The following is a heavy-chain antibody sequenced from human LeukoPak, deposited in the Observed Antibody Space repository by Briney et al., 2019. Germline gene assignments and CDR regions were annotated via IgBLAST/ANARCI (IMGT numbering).Heavy chain of an antibody. V-gene: IGHV5-51*01. Sequence: GESLKISCKGSGYSFGNRWIGWVRQMPGKGLEWMGIIYPDDSDTIYSPSFEGQVTISADKSISTAYLQWSSLRASDTAMYYCARGAYGSGSYYSYYGMDVWGQGTTVTVSS. CDR3: ARGAYGSGSYYSYYGMDV. J-gene: IGHJ6*02. CDR1: GYSFGNRW. D-gene: IGHD3-10*01. CDR2: IYPDDSDT.